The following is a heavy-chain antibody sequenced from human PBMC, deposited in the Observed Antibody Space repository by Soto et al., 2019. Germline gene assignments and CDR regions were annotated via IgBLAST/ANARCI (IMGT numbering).Heavy chain of an antibody. J-gene: IGHJ5*02. CDR1: GFTFDDYA. CDR2: ISWNSGSI. V-gene: IGHV3-9*01. D-gene: IGHD1-7*01. CDR3: AKDSSWNYPPGNWFDP. Sequence: GGSLRLSCAASGFTFDDYAMHWVRQAPGKGLEWVSGISWNSGSIGYADSVKGRFTISRDNAKNSLYLQMNSLRAEDTALYYCAKDSSWNYPPGNWFDPWGQGTLVTVSS.